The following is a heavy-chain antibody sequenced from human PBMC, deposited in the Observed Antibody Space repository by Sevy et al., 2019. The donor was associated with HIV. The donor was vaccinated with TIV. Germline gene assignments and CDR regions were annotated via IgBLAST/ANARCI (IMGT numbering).Heavy chain of an antibody. J-gene: IGHJ3*02. V-gene: IGHV3-30*02. Sequence: GGSLRLSCAASGFNFSPYGMHWVRQAPGKGLEWVSFIGYDGNKIFYADSVRGRFTVSRDNSKNTLYLQMNSLSTEDTAVYYCARDQGSGFAFDIWGQGTMVTVSS. D-gene: IGHD6-19*01. CDR3: ARDQGSGFAFDI. CDR1: GFNFSPYG. CDR2: IGYDGNKI.